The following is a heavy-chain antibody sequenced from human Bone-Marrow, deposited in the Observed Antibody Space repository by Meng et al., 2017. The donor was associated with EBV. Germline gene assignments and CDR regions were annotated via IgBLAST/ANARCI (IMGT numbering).Heavy chain of an antibody. D-gene: IGHD6-25*01. J-gene: IGHJ5*02. CDR2: INHSGST. CDR1: GGSFSGYY. V-gene: IGHV4-34*01. Sequence: QVQLQQWGAGLLKPSETLSLTCAVYGGSFSGYYWTWIRQPPGKGLEWIGEINHSGSTNYNPSLKSRVTISVDTSKNQFSLKLSSVTAADTAVYYCATQRRDTDWFDPWGQGTLVTV. CDR3: ATQRRDTDWFDP.